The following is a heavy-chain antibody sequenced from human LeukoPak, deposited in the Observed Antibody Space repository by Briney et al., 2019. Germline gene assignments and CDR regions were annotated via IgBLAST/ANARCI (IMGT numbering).Heavy chain of an antibody. CDR3: AKGARGDTVTSIVGLNWFDP. V-gene: IGHV3-30*18. CDR2: ISYDGSHK. J-gene: IGHJ5*02. Sequence: PGGSLRLSCAASGMTFRSYGMHCVRQAPGKGLEWVAVISYDGSHKYYADSVKGRFSTSRDNSKNTLYLQMNSLRADDTAVYYCAKGARGDTVTSIVGLNWFDPWGQGTLVTVSS. D-gene: IGHD4-17*01. CDR1: GMTFRSYG.